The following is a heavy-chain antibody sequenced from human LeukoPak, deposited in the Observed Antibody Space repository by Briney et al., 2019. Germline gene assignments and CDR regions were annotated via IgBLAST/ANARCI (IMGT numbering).Heavy chain of an antibody. D-gene: IGHD3-9*01. J-gene: IGHJ4*02. V-gene: IGHV3-48*03. CDR2: ISSSGSSI. CDR1: GFTFSSYE. Sequence: GGSLRLSCAASGFTFSSYEMNWVRQAPGKGLEWLSYISSSGSSIYYADSVKGRFTLSRDNAKKSVYLQMHSLRAEDTATYYCARIMTGYLAPSDYWGQGTLVTVSS. CDR3: ARIMTGYLAPSDY.